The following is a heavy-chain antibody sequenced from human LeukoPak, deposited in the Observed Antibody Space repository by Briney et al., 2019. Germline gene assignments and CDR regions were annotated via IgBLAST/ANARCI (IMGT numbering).Heavy chain of an antibody. CDR2: IVPIFSTA. Sequence: SVKVSCKASGGTFSSYAISWVRQAPGQGLEWMGGIVPIFSTANYAQKFQGRVTITTDESTSTAYMELSSLRSEDTAVYYCARAHGGYSYEGNWFDPWGQGTLVTVSS. CDR1: GGTFSSYA. V-gene: IGHV1-69*05. J-gene: IGHJ5*02. D-gene: IGHD5-18*01. CDR3: ARAHGGYSYEGNWFDP.